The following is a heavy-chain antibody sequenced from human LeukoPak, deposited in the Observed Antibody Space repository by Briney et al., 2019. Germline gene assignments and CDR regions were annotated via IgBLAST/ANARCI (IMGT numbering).Heavy chain of an antibody. CDR2: IYGSTSA. Sequence: GGSLRLSCAASGFTVSSNYINWVRQAPGEGLEWVSLIYGSTSADYADSVKGRFAISRDTSMNTVYLQMNSLRAEDTAVYYCARLNFGDDYWGQGTLVTVSS. D-gene: IGHD4-17*01. CDR1: GFTVSSNY. CDR3: ARLNFGDDY. V-gene: IGHV3-66*01. J-gene: IGHJ4*02.